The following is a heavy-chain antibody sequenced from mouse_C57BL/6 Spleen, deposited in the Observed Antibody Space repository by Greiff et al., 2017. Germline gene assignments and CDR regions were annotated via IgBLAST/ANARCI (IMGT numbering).Heavy chain of an antibody. D-gene: IGHD2-5*01. CDR3: ARDYSNYYFDY. CDR1: GFTFSSYA. CDR2: ISDGGSYT. V-gene: IGHV5-4*01. J-gene: IGHJ2*01. Sequence: EVMLVESGGGLVKPGGSLQLSCAASGFTFSSYAMSWVRQTPEKRLEWVATISDGGSYTYYPDNVKGRFTISRDNAKNNLYLQMSHLKSEDTAMYYCARDYSNYYFDYWGQGTTRTVSS.